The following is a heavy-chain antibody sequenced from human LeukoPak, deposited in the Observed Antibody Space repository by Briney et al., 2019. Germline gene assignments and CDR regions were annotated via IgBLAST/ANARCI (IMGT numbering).Heavy chain of an antibody. J-gene: IGHJ4*02. CDR1: GFTFSSYG. Sequence: GGSLRLSCAASGFTFSSYGMHWVRQAPGKGLEWVAVISYDGSNKYYADSVKGRFTISRDNSKNTLYLQMNSLRAEDTAVYYCAKVPPTTRDFDYWGQGTLVTVSS. CDR3: AKVPPTTRDFDY. D-gene: IGHD1-26*01. V-gene: IGHV3-30*18. CDR2: ISYDGSNK.